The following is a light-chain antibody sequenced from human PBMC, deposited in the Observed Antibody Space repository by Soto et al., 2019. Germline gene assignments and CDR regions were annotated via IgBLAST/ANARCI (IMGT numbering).Light chain of an antibody. V-gene: IGLV2-14*03. CDR3: CSYGSGSTLYV. Sequence: QSVLTQPASLSGSPGQSITISRTGTSSDVGGYNSVSWYQQHPGKAPKVIIFDVSSRLSGVSSRFSGSKSGNTASLTISGLQAEDEADYYCCSYGSGSTLYVFGAGTKVTVL. J-gene: IGLJ1*01. CDR1: SSDVGGYNS. CDR2: DVS.